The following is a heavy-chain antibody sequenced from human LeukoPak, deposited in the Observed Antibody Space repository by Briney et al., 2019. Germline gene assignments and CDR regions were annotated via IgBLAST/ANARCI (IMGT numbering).Heavy chain of an antibody. Sequence: GGSLRLSCAASGFTVSSNYMSWVRQAPGKGLEWVSVIYSGGSIYYADSVKGRFTISRDNSKNTLYLQMNSLRAEDTAVYYCARVSAHSGPIDYWGQGTLVTVSS. CDR3: ARVSAHSGPIDY. CDR2: IYSGGSI. V-gene: IGHV3-66*01. J-gene: IGHJ4*02. CDR1: GFTVSSNY. D-gene: IGHD6-19*01.